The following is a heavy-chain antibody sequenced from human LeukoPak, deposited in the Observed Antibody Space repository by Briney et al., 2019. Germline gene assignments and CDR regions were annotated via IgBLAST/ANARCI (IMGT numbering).Heavy chain of an antibody. CDR2: ISGSGDRI. V-gene: IGHV3-23*01. J-gene: IGHJ4*02. D-gene: IGHD3-3*01. CDR3: ARGGDYDFWSGYGTYFDY. CDR1: GFTFNSYA. Sequence: GGSLRLSCAASGFTFNSYAMSWIRQAPGKGLEWVSGISGSGDRIYYADSVKGRFTISRDNSKNTLYLQMNSLRAEDTAVYYCARGGDYDFWSGYGTYFDYWGQGTLVTVSS.